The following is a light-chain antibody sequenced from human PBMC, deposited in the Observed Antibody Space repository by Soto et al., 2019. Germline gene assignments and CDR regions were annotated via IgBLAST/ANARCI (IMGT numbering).Light chain of an antibody. CDR2: DAS. J-gene: IGKJ1*01. Sequence: DIQMTQSPSTLSASVGDRVTITCRASQSVFSWLAWYQQKPGQAPKLLIYDASTLEGGVPLRFSGSGSGTEFTLTIGGLQPDDFATYHCQQYTSFSWSFGQGTKVEVK. V-gene: IGKV1-5*01. CDR3: QQYTSFSWS. CDR1: QSVFSW.